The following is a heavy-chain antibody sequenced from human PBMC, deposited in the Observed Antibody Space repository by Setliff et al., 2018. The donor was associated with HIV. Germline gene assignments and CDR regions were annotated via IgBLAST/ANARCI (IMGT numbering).Heavy chain of an antibody. CDR3: ARDRVDVRPREYFQH. CDR1: GYSFTDYY. D-gene: IGHD2-15*01. CDR2: INPKSDGT. J-gene: IGHJ1*01. Sequence: GASVKVSCKASGYSFTDYYIHWVRQAPGQGLEWMGWINPKSDGTNYAQKFQGWITMTRDTSISTAYMELRSLRSDDTAVYYCARDRVDVRPREYFQHWGQGTLVTVSS. V-gene: IGHV1-2*04.